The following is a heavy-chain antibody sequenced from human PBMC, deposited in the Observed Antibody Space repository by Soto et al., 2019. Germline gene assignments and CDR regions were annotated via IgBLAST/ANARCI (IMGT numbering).Heavy chain of an antibody. CDR1: GDSISSYY. CDR3: ARGHLGITTTGTWYDFDY. Sequence: QVQLQESGPRLVKPSETLSLTCTVSGDSISSYYWTWIRQPPGKGLEYFGYIYYSGRTYYNPSLKSRVTISVDTSKNQFSLKLSSVTAADTAVYYCARGHLGITTTGTWYDFDYWGQGTLVTVSS. CDR2: IYYSGRT. J-gene: IGHJ4*02. V-gene: IGHV4-59*01. D-gene: IGHD2-15*01.